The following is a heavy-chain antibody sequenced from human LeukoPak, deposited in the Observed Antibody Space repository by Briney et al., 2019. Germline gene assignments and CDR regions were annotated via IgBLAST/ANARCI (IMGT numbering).Heavy chain of an antibody. V-gene: IGHV3-23*01. D-gene: IGHD3-10*01. J-gene: IGHJ4*02. Sequence: PGGSLRLSCAASGFTFSSYAMSWVRQAPGKGLEWVSIIFGNGDTTYYADSVKGRFTVSRDNSKDTLYPQMNDLRPDDTAIYYCAKRNTMVRGGPCFDYWGQGLLVTVSS. CDR3: AKRNTMVRGGPCFDY. CDR1: GFTFSSYA. CDR2: IFGNGDTT.